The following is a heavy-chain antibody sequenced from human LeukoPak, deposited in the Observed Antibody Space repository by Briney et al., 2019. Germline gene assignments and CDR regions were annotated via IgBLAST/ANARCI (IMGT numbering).Heavy chain of an antibody. V-gene: IGHV4-30-2*01. Sequence: SETLSLTYAVSGGSISSGGYFWIWIRQPPGKGLEWIGYIYHSGSTYYNPSLKSRVTISVDRSKNQFSLKLSSVTAADTAVYYCARVRYNSRNHYFDYWGQGTLVTVAS. J-gene: IGHJ4*02. CDR3: ARVRYNSRNHYFDY. CDR2: IYHSGST. CDR1: GGSISSGGYF. D-gene: IGHD5-24*01.